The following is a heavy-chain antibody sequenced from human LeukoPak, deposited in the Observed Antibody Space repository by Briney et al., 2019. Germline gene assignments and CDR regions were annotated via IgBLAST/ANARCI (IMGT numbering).Heavy chain of an antibody. V-gene: IGHV4-59*01. J-gene: IGHJ4*02. CDR3: ARGNYGSGSYYVVDFDY. D-gene: IGHD3-10*01. CDR2: IYHTGST. Sequence: SETLSLTCSVSNDSIRNYYWSWIRQPPGKALEWIGYIYHTGSTNYNPSLKSRLTMSIDTSKNQFSLNLNSVTAADTAVYYCARGNYGSGSYYVVDFDYWGQGTLVTVSS. CDR1: NDSIRNYY.